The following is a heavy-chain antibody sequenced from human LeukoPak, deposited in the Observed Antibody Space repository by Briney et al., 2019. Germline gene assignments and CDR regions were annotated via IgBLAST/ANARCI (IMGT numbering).Heavy chain of an antibody. CDR2: INPNSGGT. Sequence: ASAKVSCKASGYTFTSYGISWVRQAPGQGLEWMGWINPNSGGTNYAQKFQGRVTMTRDTSISTAYMELSRLRSDDTAVYYCARIGGRAAAGKNWFDPWGQGTLVTVSS. J-gene: IGHJ5*02. V-gene: IGHV1-2*02. CDR1: GYTFTSYG. D-gene: IGHD6-13*01. CDR3: ARIGGRAAAGKNWFDP.